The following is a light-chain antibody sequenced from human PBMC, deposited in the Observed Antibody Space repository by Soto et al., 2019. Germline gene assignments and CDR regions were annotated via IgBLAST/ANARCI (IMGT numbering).Light chain of an antibody. CDR2: GAS. CDR3: QQYGALPPT. CDR1: QTVSNTY. Sequence: EIVLTQFPGALSLSPGERVTLSCSASQTVSNTYLAWYQQKSGQAPKFLIYGASNRATGIPDRFSGSGSVTDFTLTISRLEPEDFAVYYCQQYGALPPTFGGGTKVEIK. V-gene: IGKV3-20*01. J-gene: IGKJ4*01.